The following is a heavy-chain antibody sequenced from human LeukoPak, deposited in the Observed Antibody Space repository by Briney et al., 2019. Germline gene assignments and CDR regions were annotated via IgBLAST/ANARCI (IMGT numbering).Heavy chain of an antibody. CDR2: INPNSGGT. D-gene: IGHD3-22*01. J-gene: IGHJ3*02. CDR3: ARVTYDSSGWGAFDI. CDR1: GYTFTGYY. Sequence: ASVKVSCKASGYTFTGYYMHWVRQAPGQGLEWMGWINPNSGGTNYAQKFQGRVTMTRDTSISTAYMELRSLRSDDTAVYYCARVTYDSSGWGAFDIWGQGTMVTVSS. V-gene: IGHV1-2*02.